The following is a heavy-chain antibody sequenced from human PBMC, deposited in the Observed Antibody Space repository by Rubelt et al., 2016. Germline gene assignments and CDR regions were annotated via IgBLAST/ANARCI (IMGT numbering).Heavy chain of an antibody. V-gene: IGHV1-46*01. CDR1: GYTFTSYY. J-gene: IGHJ4*02. CDR3: ARDGLIAVAGGGGFFDY. Sequence: AGGKKPGASVKVSCKASGYTFTSYYMHWVRQAPGQGLEWMGIINPSGGSTSYAQKFQGRVTMTRDTSTSTAYMELRSLRSDDTAVYYCARDGLIAVAGGGGFFDYWGQGTLVTVSS. D-gene: IGHD6-19*01. CDR2: INPSGGST.